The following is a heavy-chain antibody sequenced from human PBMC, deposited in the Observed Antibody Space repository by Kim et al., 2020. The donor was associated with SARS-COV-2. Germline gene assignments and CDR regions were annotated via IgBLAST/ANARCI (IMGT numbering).Heavy chain of an antibody. J-gene: IGHJ6*02. CDR3: AKDVVGYGVPPDYYYGMDV. CDR1: GFTFSSYG. D-gene: IGHD2-21*01. Sequence: GGSLRLSCAASGFTFSSYGMHWVRQAPGKGLEWVAVIWYDGSNKYYADSVKGRFTISRDNSKNTLYLQMNSLRAEDTAVYYCAKDVVGYGVPPDYYYGMDVWGQGTTVTVSS. CDR2: IWYDGSNK. V-gene: IGHV3-33*06.